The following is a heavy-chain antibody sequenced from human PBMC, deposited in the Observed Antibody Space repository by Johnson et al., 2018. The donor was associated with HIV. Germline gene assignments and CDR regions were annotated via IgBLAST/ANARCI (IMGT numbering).Heavy chain of an antibody. V-gene: IGHV3-30*04. CDR2: ISYDGSNK. J-gene: IGHJ3*02. D-gene: IGHD3-10*01. Sequence: QVQLVESGGGLVQPGRSLRLSCAASGFTFSSYAMHWVRQAPGKGLEWVAVISYDGSNKYYADSVRGRFTISRNNSKNTLYLQMNSLRAEDTAVYYCARDSGVPGNDAFDIWGQGTMVTVSS. CDR3: ARDSGVPGNDAFDI. CDR1: GFTFSSYA.